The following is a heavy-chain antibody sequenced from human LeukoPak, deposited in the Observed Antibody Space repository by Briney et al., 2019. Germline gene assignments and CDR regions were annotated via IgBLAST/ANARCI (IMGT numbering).Heavy chain of an antibody. J-gene: IGHJ4*02. V-gene: IGHV3-30*07. CDR2: ISHDESNK. CDR3: ARDSVLYCGGDCYPWYFDY. D-gene: IGHD2-21*02. CDR1: GFTFTSHA. Sequence: PGRSLRLSCAASGFTFTSHAMYWVRQAPGKGLEWVAVISHDESNKYYVDSVKGRFTISRDNSKNTLYLRMNSLRAEDTAVYYCARDSVLYCGGDCYPWYFDYWGQGTLVTVSS.